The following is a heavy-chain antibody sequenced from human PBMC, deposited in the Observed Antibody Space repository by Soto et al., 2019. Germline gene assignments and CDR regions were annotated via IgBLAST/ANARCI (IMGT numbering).Heavy chain of an antibody. CDR1: RCTISSYA. CDR2: ITGSGGST. J-gene: IGHJ4*02. CDR3: AKDPSSWYGGYYFDY. Sequence: LKISCAPPRCTISSYAMSWVCEASGRGLEWVSAITGSGGSTYYADSVKGRFTISRDNSKNTLYLQMNSLRAEDTAVYYCAKDPSSWYGGYYFDYWGQGTLVTVSS. D-gene: IGHD6-13*01. V-gene: IGHV3-23*01.